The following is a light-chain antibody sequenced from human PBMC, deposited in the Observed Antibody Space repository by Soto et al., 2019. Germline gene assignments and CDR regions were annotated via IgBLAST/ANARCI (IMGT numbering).Light chain of an antibody. Sequence: QSVLTQPPSASGSPGQSVAISCTGTSGDVGGHNYVSWYQQHPGKAPKLMIYEVSKRPSGVPDRFSGSKSGNTASLTVSGLQAVDEADYYCSSYAGSNNPYVFGTGTKVTVL. CDR3: SSYAGSNNPYV. CDR1: SGDVGGHNY. CDR2: EVS. V-gene: IGLV2-8*01. J-gene: IGLJ1*01.